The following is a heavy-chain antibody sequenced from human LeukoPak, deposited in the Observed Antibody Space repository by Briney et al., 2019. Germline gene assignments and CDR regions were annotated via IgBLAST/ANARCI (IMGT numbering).Heavy chain of an antibody. V-gene: IGHV4-59*01. J-gene: IGHJ4*02. Sequence: SETLSLTCTVSGGSISSYYWSWIRQPPGKGLEWIGYIYYSGSTNYNPSLKSRVTISVDTSKNQFSLKLSSVTAADTAVYYCARVRRSAVAGLWLDYWGQETLVTVSS. D-gene: IGHD6-19*01. CDR3: ARVRRSAVAGLWLDY. CDR2: IYYSGST. CDR1: GGSISSYY.